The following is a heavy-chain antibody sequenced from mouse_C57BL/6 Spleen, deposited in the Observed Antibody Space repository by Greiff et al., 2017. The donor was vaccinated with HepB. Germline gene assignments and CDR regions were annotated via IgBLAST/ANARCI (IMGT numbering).Heavy chain of an antibody. CDR2: INPSTGGT. CDR1: GYSFTGYY. Sequence: VQLKQSGPELVKPGASVKISCKASGYSFTGYYMNWVKQSPEKSLEWIGEINPSTGGTTYNQKFKAKATLTVDKSSSTAYMQLKSLTSEDSAVYYCARGGYYSNYDYAMDYWGQGTSVTVSS. CDR3: ARGGYYSNYDYAMDY. J-gene: IGHJ4*01. V-gene: IGHV1-42*01. D-gene: IGHD2-5*01.